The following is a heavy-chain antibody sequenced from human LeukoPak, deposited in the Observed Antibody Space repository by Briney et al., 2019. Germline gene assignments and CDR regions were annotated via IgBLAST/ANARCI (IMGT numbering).Heavy chain of an antibody. Sequence: PSETLSLTCTVSGGSISNYYWSWIRQPAGQGLEWIGRIYTSGSTNYNPSLNPSLKSRVTMSVDTSKNQFSLKSSSVTAADTAVYYCARDRYDSVYNWFDPWGQGTLVTVSS. CDR1: GGSISNYY. CDR2: IYTSGST. J-gene: IGHJ5*02. D-gene: IGHD3-22*01. V-gene: IGHV4-4*07. CDR3: ARDRYDSVYNWFDP.